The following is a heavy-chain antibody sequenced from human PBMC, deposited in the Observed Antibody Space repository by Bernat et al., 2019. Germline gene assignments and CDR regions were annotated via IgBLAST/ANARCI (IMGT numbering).Heavy chain of an antibody. Sequence: QVDLVESGGGVVQPGGSLRLSCAASGFSFSNYGIHWVRQAPGKGLEWVAFIRYDGSGKFYAESVKGRFTISRDNSKSTLDLQMNSLRVEDTAVYYCVKEWERLKEAFDIWGRGAMVSVSS. CDR1: GFSFSNYG. J-gene: IGHJ3*02. CDR3: VKEWERLKEAFDI. V-gene: IGHV3-30*02. CDR2: IRYDGSGK. D-gene: IGHD1-26*01.